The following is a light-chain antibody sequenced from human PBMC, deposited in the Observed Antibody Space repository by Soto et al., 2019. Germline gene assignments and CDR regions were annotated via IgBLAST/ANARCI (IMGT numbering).Light chain of an antibody. CDR3: GSWDSSLSAYV. V-gene: IGLV1-51*01. J-gene: IGLJ1*01. CDR2: DDN. Sequence: HCVLTQPPSVSAAPGQKVTISCSGSSDNIGGNSVSWYQQLPGTAPKLLIYDDNKRPSGIPDRFSGSKSGTSATLGITGFQTGDEADYYCGSWDSSLSAYVFGTETKVTVL. CDR1: SDNIGGNS.